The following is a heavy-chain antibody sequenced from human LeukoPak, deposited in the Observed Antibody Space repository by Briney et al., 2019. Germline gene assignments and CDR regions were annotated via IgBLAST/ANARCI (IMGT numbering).Heavy chain of an antibody. D-gene: IGHD5-18*01. J-gene: IGHJ4*02. CDR3: ARSWIQLWPADY. V-gene: IGHV3-7*01. CDR1: GFTFSSYW. CDR2: MNGDASEK. Sequence: GGSRRLSCAASGFTFSSYWMSWVRQAPGKGLEWVANMNGDASEKYYVDSVKGRFTISRDNAKNSLYLQMNSLRAEDTAVYYCARSWIQLWPADYWGQGTLLTVSS.